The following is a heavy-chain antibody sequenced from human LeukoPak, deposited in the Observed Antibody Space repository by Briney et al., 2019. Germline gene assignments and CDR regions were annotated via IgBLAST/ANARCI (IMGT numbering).Heavy chain of an antibody. Sequence: GRSLRLSCAASGFTFSSYDMHWVRQAPGKGLEWVAVIWYDGSNKYYADSVKGRFTISRDNSKNTLYLQMNSLRAEDTAVYYCAREKGGYCSSTSCALDYWGQGTLVTVSS. J-gene: IGHJ4*02. CDR3: AREKGGYCSSTSCALDY. D-gene: IGHD2-2*01. CDR2: IWYDGSNK. V-gene: IGHV3-33*01. CDR1: GFTFSSYD.